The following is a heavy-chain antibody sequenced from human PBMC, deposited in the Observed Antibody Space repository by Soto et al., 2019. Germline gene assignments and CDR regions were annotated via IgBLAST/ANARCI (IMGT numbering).Heavy chain of an antibody. D-gene: IGHD3-22*01. Sequence: VQLVQSGAEVRKPGSSVKVSCKASGGTFGSYAFSWVRQAPGQGLEWMGGLVIILGTTNYAQKFQGRVSIDADESTSTAYMEMSSLRSEDTAVYYCASGYYDSSGYSIDHWGQGTQVTVSS. CDR2: LVIILGTT. J-gene: IGHJ4*02. CDR1: GGTFGSYA. V-gene: IGHV1-69*01. CDR3: ASGYYDSSGYSIDH.